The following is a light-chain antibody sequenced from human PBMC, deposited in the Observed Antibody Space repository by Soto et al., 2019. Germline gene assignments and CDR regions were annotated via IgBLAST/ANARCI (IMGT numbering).Light chain of an antibody. Sequence: IVWPQSPGTLSLSPGERATLSCRPSQSVTRNSVAWYQQRPGQAPRLLIHGASNRATGIPDRFSGSGSGTDFTLTISRLEPEDFAVYYCQQYDSSPLTFGGGTKVDIK. CDR1: QSVTRNS. CDR3: QQYDSSPLT. CDR2: GAS. V-gene: IGKV3-20*01. J-gene: IGKJ4*01.